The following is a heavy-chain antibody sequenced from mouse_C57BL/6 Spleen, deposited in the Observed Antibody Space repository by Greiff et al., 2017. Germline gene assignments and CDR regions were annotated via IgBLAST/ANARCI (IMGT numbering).Heavy chain of an antibody. CDR2: IYPVSGET. CDR3: VGGHNSNSYAMDY. V-gene: IGHV1-11*01. Sequence: VQLQQSGAELASPGASVTLSCKASGYTFTDHIMNWVKKRPGQGLEWIGRIYPVSGETNYNQKFMGKATFSVDRSSSTVYMVLNSLTSEDPAVYNCVGGHNSNSYAMDYWGQRTSVTVSP. D-gene: IGHD2-5*01. CDR1: GYTFTDHI. J-gene: IGHJ4*01.